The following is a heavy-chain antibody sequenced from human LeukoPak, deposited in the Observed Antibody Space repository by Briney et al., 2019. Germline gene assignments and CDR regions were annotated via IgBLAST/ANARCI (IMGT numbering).Heavy chain of an antibody. J-gene: IGHJ5*02. CDR1: GGSMSRGDYY. Sequence: SHTLSLPCTVSGGSMSRGDYYWSWVRQPRAEGLERNGYIYYGGSTYYNPSLKSRVTISVDTSKNQFSLKLSSVTAADTAVYYCAREGIAAAGTFDPWGQGTLVTVSS. CDR3: AREGIAAAGTFDP. V-gene: IGHV4-30-4*01. D-gene: IGHD6-13*01. CDR2: IYYGGST.